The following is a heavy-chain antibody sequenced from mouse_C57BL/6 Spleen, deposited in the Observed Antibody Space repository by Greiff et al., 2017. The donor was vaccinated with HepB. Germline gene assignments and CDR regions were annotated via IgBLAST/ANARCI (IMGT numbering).Heavy chain of an antibody. CDR3: ARGGKGGDYFDY. Sequence: VQLLESGAELVKPGASVKISCKASGYAFSSYWMNWVKQRPGKGLEWIGQIYPGDGDTNYNGKFKGKATLTADKSSSTAYMQLSSLTSEDSAVYFCARGGKGGDYFDYWGQGTTLTVSS. J-gene: IGHJ2*01. V-gene: IGHV1-80*01. CDR1: GYAFSSYW. CDR2: IYPGDGDT.